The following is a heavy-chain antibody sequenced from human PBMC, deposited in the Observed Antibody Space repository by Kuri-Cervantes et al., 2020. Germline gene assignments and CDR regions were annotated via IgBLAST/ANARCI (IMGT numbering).Heavy chain of an antibody. V-gene: IGHV5-51*01. D-gene: IGHD1-14*01. Sequence: KVSCKGSGYSFTSYWIGWVRQMPGKGLEWMGIIYPGDSDTRYSPSFQGQVTISADKSISTAYLQWSSLKASDTAMYYCARTNMGTCYYYGMDVWGQGTTVTVSS. J-gene: IGHJ6*02. CDR3: ARTNMGTCYYYGMDV. CDR2: IYPGDSDT. CDR1: GYSFTSYW.